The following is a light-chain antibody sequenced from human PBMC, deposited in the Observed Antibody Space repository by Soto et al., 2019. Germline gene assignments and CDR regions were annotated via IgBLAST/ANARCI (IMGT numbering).Light chain of an antibody. V-gene: IGKV1-9*01. J-gene: IGKJ1*01. CDR1: QDISSH. CDR3: QQSYSTPRT. CDR2: AAS. Sequence: IQLTQSPSSLSASVGDSVTITCRASQDISSHLAWYQQKPGKAPKVLIYAASTLESGIPSRFSGSGSGTDFTLTISSLQAEDFATYYCQQSYSTPRTFGQGTKVEIK.